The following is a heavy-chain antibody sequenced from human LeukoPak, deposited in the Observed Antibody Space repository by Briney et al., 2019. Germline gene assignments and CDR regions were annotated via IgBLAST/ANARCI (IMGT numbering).Heavy chain of an antibody. CDR1: GFYFKDPL. CDR2: IKTDGSET. CDR3: VKNDGWFHLAQ. J-gene: IGHJ4*02. Sequence: GALRLSRAASGFYFKDPLMDWVRQAPGEGLEWVGHIKTDGSETYYLDSLKGRISISRDNTNNALYLQMNSLRVEDTAVYYCVKNDGWFHLAQWGQGTLVTVSS. D-gene: IGHD6-19*01. V-gene: IGHV3-7*03.